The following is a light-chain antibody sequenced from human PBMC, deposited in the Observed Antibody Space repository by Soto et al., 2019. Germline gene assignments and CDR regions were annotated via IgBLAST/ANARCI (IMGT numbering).Light chain of an antibody. Sequence: DIVMTQSPLSLPVTPGEPASISCRSSQSLLHSNGYNYLDWYLQKPGQSPRLLIYLGSNRASGAPDRFSGSGSGTDFTLKISRVEAEDVGVYYCMQALQTPWTFGQGTKVDIK. CDR1: QSLLHSNGYNY. J-gene: IGKJ1*01. CDR2: LGS. CDR3: MQALQTPWT. V-gene: IGKV2-28*01.